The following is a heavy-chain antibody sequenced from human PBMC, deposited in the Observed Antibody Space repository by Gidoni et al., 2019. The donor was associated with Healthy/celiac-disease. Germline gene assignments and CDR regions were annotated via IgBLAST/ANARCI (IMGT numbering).Heavy chain of an antibody. CDR3: AKGIWFRELLYPSDAFDI. Sequence: QVQLVESGGGVVQPGRSLRLSCAASGFTFSSYGMHWVRQAPGKGLEWVAVISYDGSNKYYADSVKGRFTISRDNSKNTLYLQMNSLRAEDTAVYYCAKGIWFRELLYPSDAFDIWGQGTMVTVSS. J-gene: IGHJ3*02. V-gene: IGHV3-30*18. CDR1: GFTFSSYG. CDR2: ISYDGSNK. D-gene: IGHD3-10*01.